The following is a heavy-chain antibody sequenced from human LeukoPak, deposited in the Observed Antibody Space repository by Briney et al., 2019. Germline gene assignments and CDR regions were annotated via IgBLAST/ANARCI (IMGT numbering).Heavy chain of an antibody. CDR1: GGSISSSSYY. V-gene: IGHV4-39*01. CDR2: IYYSGST. Sequence: SETLSLTCTVSGGSISSSSYYWGWIRQPPGKGLEWIGSIYYSGSTYYNPSLKSRVTISVDTSKNQFSLKLSSVTAADTAVYYCARLRIFGVVIHPYYYGMDVWGQGTTVIVSS. J-gene: IGHJ6*02. D-gene: IGHD3-3*01. CDR3: ARLRIFGVVIHPYYYGMDV.